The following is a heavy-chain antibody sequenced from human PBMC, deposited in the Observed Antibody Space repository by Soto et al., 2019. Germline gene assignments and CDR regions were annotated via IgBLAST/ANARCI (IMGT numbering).Heavy chain of an antibody. CDR3: ARGGYSSTWSNILDIAGLDV. V-gene: IGHV1-69*06. J-gene: IGHJ6*02. D-gene: IGHD6-13*01. CDR1: GGTFSSYA. CDR2: IVPLFRTT. Sequence: QVKLVQSGAEAKKPGSSVKVSCKPSGGTFSSYAISWVRQAPGQGLEWMGGIVPLFRTTNYAQKFQGRVTITADTSTYTVYMELSVLRSGDTAVYYCARGGYSSTWSNILDIAGLDVWGQGTTVTVSS.